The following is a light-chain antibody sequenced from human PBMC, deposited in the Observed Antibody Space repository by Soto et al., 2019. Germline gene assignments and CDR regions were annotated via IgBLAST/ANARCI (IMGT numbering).Light chain of an antibody. CDR2: EVS. J-gene: IGLJ2*01. CDR1: SSDVGVYDF. Sequence: QSVLTQPASVSGSPGQSITISCTGTSSDVGVYDFVSWHQHHPGQAPKLIIYEVSSRPSGVSNRFSGSKSGNTASLTISGLQAQDEAHYYCSSYASASPLVFGGGTKVTVL. CDR3: SSYASASPLV. V-gene: IGLV2-14*01.